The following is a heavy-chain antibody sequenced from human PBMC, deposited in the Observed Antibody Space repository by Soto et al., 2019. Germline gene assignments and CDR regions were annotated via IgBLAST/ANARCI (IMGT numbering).Heavy chain of an antibody. CDR1: GFTFSVYA. V-gene: IGHV3-23*01. Sequence: GALRLSCAAAGFTFSVYAMTWVRHAPGNGLEWVSAVTANGGSTYSADSVKGRFTISRDNSKNTLFLQMNSLRAEDTAVYYCASLGVGDWANYYYYYGMDVWGQGTVVTVSS. J-gene: IGHJ6*02. CDR2: VTANGGST. D-gene: IGHD2-21*02. CDR3: ASLGVGDWANYYYYYGMDV.